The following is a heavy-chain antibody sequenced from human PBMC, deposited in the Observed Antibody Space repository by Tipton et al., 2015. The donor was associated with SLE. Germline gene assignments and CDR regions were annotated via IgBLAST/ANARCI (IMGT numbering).Heavy chain of an antibody. CDR2: INHSGST. J-gene: IGHJ4*02. D-gene: IGHD4-11*01. CDR3: ARATTTVTTPYFDY. Sequence: LRLSCAVYGGSFSGYYWSWIRQPPGKGLEWIGEINHSGSTNYNPSLKSRVTISVDTSKNQFSLKLSSVTAADTAVYYCARATTTVTTPYFDYWGQGTLVTVSS. V-gene: IGHV4-34*01. CDR1: GGSFSGYY.